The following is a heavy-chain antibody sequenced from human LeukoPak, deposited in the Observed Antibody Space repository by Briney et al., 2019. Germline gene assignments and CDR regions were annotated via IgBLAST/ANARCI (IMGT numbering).Heavy chain of an antibody. CDR3: ARGPPACSTNCYGYLDY. D-gene: IGHD2-2*01. CDR1: GFTVSSNY. CDR2: IYSGGDT. V-gene: IGHV3-53*01. J-gene: IGHJ4*02. Sequence: GGSLRLSCAASGFTVSSNYMSWVRQAPGKGLEWISLIYSGGDTYYPDSVRGRFTISRHHSKNTLYLQMNSLRAEDTAVYYCARGPPACSTNCYGYLDYWGQGTLVTVSS.